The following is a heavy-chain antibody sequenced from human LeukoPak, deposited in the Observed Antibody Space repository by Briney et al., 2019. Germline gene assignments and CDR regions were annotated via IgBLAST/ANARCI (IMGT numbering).Heavy chain of an antibody. CDR3: AKESGYPS. Sequence: GGSLRLSCEASGFTFDDYAMHWVRQVPGKGLEWVSGISWNGGSVQYADSVKGRFIISRDNAKNSVYLQMNSLRTEDTAFYYCAKESGYPSWGQGTLVTVSS. J-gene: IGHJ4*02. D-gene: IGHD3-3*01. CDR1: GFTFDDYA. V-gene: IGHV3-9*01. CDR2: ISWNGGSV.